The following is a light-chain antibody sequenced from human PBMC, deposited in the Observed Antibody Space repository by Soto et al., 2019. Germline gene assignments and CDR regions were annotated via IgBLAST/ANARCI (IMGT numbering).Light chain of an antibody. Sequence: EIVMTQSPDTLSVSPGERATLSCRASQRVSSNLAWYQQKPGQSPRLLIYSASARATGIPARFSGSGSGTDFTLTISSLQSEDFAVYYCQQYSNWPPGTFGQGTKVEIK. CDR2: SAS. CDR3: QQYSNWPPGT. J-gene: IGKJ1*01. V-gene: IGKV3-15*01. CDR1: QRVSSN.